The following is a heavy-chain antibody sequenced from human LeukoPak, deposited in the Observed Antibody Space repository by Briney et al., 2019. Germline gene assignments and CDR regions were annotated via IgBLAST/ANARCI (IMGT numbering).Heavy chain of an antibody. Sequence: SETLSLTCTVSGYSISSGYYWVWIRQPPGKGLEWIGSIYRSGSTNYNPSLKSRVTISVDTSKNQFSLKVNSVTAADTAVYYCARGVGLTQGGAFDFWGQGTLVTVSS. V-gene: IGHV4-38-2*02. CDR1: GYSISSGYY. CDR3: ARGVGLTQGGAFDF. J-gene: IGHJ4*02. D-gene: IGHD3-16*01. CDR2: IYRSGST.